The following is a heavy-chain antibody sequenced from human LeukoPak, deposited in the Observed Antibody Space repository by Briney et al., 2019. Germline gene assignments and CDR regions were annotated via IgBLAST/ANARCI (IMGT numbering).Heavy chain of an antibody. CDR2: IYPGDSDT. D-gene: IGHD2-2*02. CDR1: GYSFTSYW. CDR3: ARQGSLGYCSSTSCYTDY. J-gene: IGHJ4*02. V-gene: IGHV5-51*01. Sequence: GESLKISCKRSGYSFTSYWIGWVRQMPGKGLEWMGIIYPGDSDTRYSPSFQGQVTISADKSISTAYLQWSSLKASDTAMYYCARQGSLGYCSSTSCYTDYWGQGTLVTVSS.